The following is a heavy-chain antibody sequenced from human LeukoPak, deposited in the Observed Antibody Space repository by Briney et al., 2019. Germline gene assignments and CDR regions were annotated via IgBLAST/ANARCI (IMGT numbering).Heavy chain of an antibody. D-gene: IGHD2-15*01. CDR1: GGSFSGYY. J-gene: IGHJ5*02. Sequence: SETLSLTCAVYGGSFSGYYWSWIRQPPGKGLEWIGEINHSGSTDYNPSLKSRVTISVDTSKNQFSLKLSSVTAADTAVYYCARATVDQIGFDPWGQGTLVTVSS. CDR2: INHSGST. CDR3: ARATVDQIGFDP. V-gene: IGHV4-34*01.